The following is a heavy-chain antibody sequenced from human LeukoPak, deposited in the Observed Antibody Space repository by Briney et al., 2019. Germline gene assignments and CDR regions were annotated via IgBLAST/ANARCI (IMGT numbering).Heavy chain of an antibody. CDR1: GGSISCYY. CDR3: ARVSWFPGTSYYYMDV. V-gene: IGHV4-59*01. CDR2: VYYSGTT. J-gene: IGHJ6*03. Sequence: SETLSLTCTVSGGSISCYYWSWIRQPPGKGLEWIGYVYYSGTTNYNPSLKSRVTISVDTSKNQFSLKLSSVTAADTAVYYCARVSWFPGTSYYYMDVWGKGTTVTVSS. D-gene: IGHD1-1*01.